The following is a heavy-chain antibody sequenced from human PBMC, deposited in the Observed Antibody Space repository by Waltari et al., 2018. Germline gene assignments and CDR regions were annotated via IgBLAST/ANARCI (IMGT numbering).Heavy chain of an antibody. Sequence: QVQLQESGPGLVKPSETLSLTCTVSGGSISSYYWSWLRQPAGKGLEWIGRIYTSGSNNYNPYHKSRVTMSVDTSKNQFYLKLSAVTAADTAVYYCARESRLSKLNPHYYNDYWGQGTLVTVSS. V-gene: IGHV4-4*07. CDR2: IYTSGSN. CDR3: ARESRLSKLNPHYYNDY. J-gene: IGHJ4*02. CDR1: GGSISSYY.